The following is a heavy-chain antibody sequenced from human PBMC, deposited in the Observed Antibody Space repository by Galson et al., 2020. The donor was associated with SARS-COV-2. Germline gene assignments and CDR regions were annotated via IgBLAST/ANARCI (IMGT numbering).Heavy chain of an antibody. D-gene: IGHD3-10*01. CDR1: GNTFSGHY. CDR2: INPNSGDT. V-gene: IGHV1-2*06. CDR3: TRGSNSSPFSHFDP. Sequence: ASVKVSCKASGNTFSGHYMHWVRLAPGQGLEWMGRINPNSGDTDVAQKFQGRVTMTTDTSLTTAYMELSRLTSDDTAVYYCTRGSNSSPFSHFDPWGQGTLVTVSS. J-gene: IGHJ5*02.